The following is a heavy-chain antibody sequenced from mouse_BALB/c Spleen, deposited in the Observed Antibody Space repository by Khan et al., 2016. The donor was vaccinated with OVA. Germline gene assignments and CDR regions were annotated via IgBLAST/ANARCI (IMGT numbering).Heavy chain of an antibody. CDR1: GYTFTYYV. Sequence: QVQLQQSGPELVKPGASVKMSCKASGYTFTYYVITWVKQRTGQGLEWIGEIYPGSDNDYYNERFTGKATLTADKSSNTTHMQLSSLTSEDSAVYFCARGDGYYVYFDYWGQGTTLTVSS. V-gene: IGHV1-81*01. CDR2: IYPGSDND. J-gene: IGHJ2*01. CDR3: ARGDGYYVYFDY. D-gene: IGHD2-3*01.